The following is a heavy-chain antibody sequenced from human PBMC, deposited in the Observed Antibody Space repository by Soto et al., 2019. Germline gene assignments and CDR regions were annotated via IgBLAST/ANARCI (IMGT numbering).Heavy chain of an antibody. J-gene: IGHJ4*02. V-gene: IGHV3-23*01. CDR2: ISGSGGST. CDR1: GFTFSNYA. D-gene: IGHD5-12*01. CDR3: AVRGRWLQLGAPCTPFDY. Sequence: EVQLLESGGGLVQPGGSLRLSCAASGFTFSNYAMSWVRQAPGKGLEWVSAISGSGGSTYYADSVKGRFTIPRDNSKNTLYLQTNSLRAEDTAVYYCAVRGRWLQLGAPCTPFDYWGQGTLVTVSS.